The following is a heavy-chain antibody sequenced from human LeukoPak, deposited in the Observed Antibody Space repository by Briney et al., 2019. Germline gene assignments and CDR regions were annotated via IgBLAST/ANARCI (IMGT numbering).Heavy chain of an antibody. CDR1: GGSISSSSHY. V-gene: IGHV4-39*01. Sequence: SETLSLTCTVSGGSISSSSHYWGWIRQPPGKGLEWIGSIYYSGSTYYDPSLKSRVTISVDTSKNQFSLKLSSVTAADTAVYYCARQSLWFGESHYWGQGTLVTVSS. J-gene: IGHJ4*02. D-gene: IGHD3-10*01. CDR3: ARQSLWFGESHY. CDR2: IYYSGST.